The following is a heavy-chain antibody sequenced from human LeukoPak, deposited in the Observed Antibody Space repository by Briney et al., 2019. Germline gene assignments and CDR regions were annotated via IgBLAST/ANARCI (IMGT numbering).Heavy chain of an antibody. CDR3: AKQDCGGDCYSVN. CDR2: ISYDGNNE. J-gene: IGHJ4*02. Sequence: GGSLRLSRAASRFSLSRYGMHWVRPTPDTGLEWVSLISYDGNNENYADSVKGRFTISRDNSKNTLYLQMNSLGAEDTALYYCAKQDCGGDCYSVNWGEGALVTVSS. CDR1: RFSLSRYG. D-gene: IGHD2-21*02. V-gene: IGHV3-30*18.